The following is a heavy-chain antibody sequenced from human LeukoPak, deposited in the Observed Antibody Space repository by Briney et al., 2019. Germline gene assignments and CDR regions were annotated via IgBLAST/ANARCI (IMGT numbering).Heavy chain of an antibody. J-gene: IGHJ4*02. Sequence: GGSLRLSCAASGFTFSSYAMSGVRQAPGKGLEWVSAISGSGGSTYYADSVKGRFTISRDNSKNTLYLQMNSLRAEDTAVYYCAKDGDILTGYLDYWGQGTLVTVSS. CDR3: AKDGDILTGYLDY. D-gene: IGHD3-9*01. V-gene: IGHV3-23*01. CDR2: ISGSGGST. CDR1: GFTFSSYA.